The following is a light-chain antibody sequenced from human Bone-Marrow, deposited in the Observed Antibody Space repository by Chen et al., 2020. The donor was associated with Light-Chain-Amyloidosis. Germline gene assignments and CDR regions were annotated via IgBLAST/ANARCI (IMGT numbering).Light chain of an antibody. CDR2: EVT. J-gene: IGLJ1*01. Sequence: SVLTQPASVFGSPGQSIPISCTGTSSDVGGDNHVSWYQQHPDKAPKLMIYEVTNRPSWVPDRFSGSKSDNTASLTISGLQTEDEADYFCSSYTITNTLVFGSGTRVTVL. CDR3: SSYTITNTLV. V-gene: IGLV2-14*01. CDR1: SSDVGGDNH.